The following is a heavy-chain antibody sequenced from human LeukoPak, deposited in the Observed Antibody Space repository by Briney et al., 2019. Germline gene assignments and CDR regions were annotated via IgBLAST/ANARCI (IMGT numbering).Heavy chain of an antibody. CDR3: AKDRATGSNPDYFDY. CDR1: GFTFSSYG. J-gene: IGHJ4*02. CDR2: IRYDGSNK. V-gene: IGHV3-30*02. D-gene: IGHD5-12*01. Sequence: GGSLRLSCAASGFTFSSYGMYWVRQAPGKGLEWVAFIRYDGSNKYYADSVKGRFTISRDNAKNSLYLQMNSLRAEDTAVYYWAKDRATGSNPDYFDYWGQGTLVTVSS.